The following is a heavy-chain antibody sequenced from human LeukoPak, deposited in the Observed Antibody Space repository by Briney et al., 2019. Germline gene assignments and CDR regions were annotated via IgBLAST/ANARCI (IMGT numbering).Heavy chain of an antibody. CDR2: ISWNSGSI. Sequence: PGGSLRLSCAASGFTFDDYAMHWARQAPGKGLEWVSGISWNSGSIGYADSVKGRFTISRDNAKNSLYLQMNSLRAEDTAVYYCAKEFAGSAMAFDYWGQGTLVTVSS. CDR3: AKEFAGSAMAFDY. J-gene: IGHJ4*02. D-gene: IGHD5-18*01. CDR1: GFTFDDYA. V-gene: IGHV3-9*01.